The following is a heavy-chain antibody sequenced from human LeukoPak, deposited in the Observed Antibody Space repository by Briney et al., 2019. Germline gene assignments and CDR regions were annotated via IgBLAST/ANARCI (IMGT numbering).Heavy chain of an antibody. CDR3: ARLDYYYDSSGTETEYFQH. CDR2: INHSGST. V-gene: IGHV4-34*01. D-gene: IGHD3-22*01. J-gene: IGHJ1*01. CDR1: GGSFSGYY. Sequence: SETLSLTCAVYGGSFSGYYWSWIRQPPGKGLEWIGEINHSGSTNYNPSLKSRVTISVDTSKNQFSLKLSSVTAADTAVYYCARLDYYYDSSGTETEYFQHWGQGTLVTVSS.